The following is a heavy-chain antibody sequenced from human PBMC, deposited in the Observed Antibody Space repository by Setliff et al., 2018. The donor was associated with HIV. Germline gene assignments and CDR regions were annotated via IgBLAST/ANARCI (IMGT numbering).Heavy chain of an antibody. D-gene: IGHD3-3*01. CDR1: GGSISSHY. CDR2: VYTSGST. J-gene: IGHJ6*03. CDR3: ARCYYNFWSGYPLDYMDV. Sequence: SETLSLTCTVSGGSISSHYWSWIRQPPGKGLEWIGPVYTSGSTNYNPSLKSRVTMSVGTSKNQFSLKLSSVTAADTAVYYCARCYYNFWSGYPLDYMDVWGKGTTVTVSS. V-gene: IGHV4-4*07.